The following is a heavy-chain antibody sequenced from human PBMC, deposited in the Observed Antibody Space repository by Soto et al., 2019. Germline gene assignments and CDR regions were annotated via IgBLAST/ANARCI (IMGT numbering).Heavy chain of an antibody. CDR3: ARGVSGSYGWFDP. J-gene: IGHJ5*02. D-gene: IGHD1-26*01. Sequence: QVQLQESGPGLVKPSQTLSLTCTVSGGSISSGGYYWSWIRQHPGKGLEWIGYIYYSGSTYYNPSLKSRVTISVDTSKNQFSLKLSSVTAADTAVDYCARGVSGSYGWFDPWGQGTLVTVSS. V-gene: IGHV4-31*03. CDR1: GGSISSGGYY. CDR2: IYYSGST.